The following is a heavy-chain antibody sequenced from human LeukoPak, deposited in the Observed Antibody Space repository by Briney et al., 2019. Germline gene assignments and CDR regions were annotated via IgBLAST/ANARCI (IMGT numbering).Heavy chain of an antibody. CDR2: ICGSGGST. D-gene: IGHD2-2*01. CDR3: AKMECSSTSCLYYYYYYYGMDV. V-gene: IGHV3-23*01. CDR1: GFTFSSYA. Sequence: GGSLRLSCAASGFTFSSYAMSWVRQAPGKGLEWVSAICGSGGSTYYADSVKGRFTISRDNSKNTLYLQMNSLRAEDTAVYYCAKMECSSTSCLYYYYYYYGMDVWGQGTTVTVSS. J-gene: IGHJ6*02.